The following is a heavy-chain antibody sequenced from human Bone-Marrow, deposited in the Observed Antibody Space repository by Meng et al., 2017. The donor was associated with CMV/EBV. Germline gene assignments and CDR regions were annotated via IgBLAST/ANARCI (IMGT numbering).Heavy chain of an antibody. Sequence: GESLKISCSTSGFFFGDYGVTWVRQAPGKGLEWVGRIRSKANSYATAYAASVKGRFTISRDDSKNTAYLQMNSLKTEDTAVYYCTRLHKFDPWGQGTLVTVSS. CDR3: TRLHKFDP. J-gene: IGHJ5*02. CDR2: IRSKANSYAT. V-gene: IGHV3-73*01. CDR1: GFFFGDYG.